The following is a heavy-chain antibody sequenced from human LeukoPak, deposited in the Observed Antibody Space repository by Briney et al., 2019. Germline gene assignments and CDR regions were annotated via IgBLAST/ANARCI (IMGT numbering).Heavy chain of an antibody. CDR2: ISSSSAYI. D-gene: IGHD1-26*01. Sequence: GGSLRLSCAASGFTFSSYSMNWVRQAPGKGLEWVSSISSSSAYIYYADSVKGRFTISRDNAKNSLYLQMNSLRAEDTAVYYCARRRYSGSSQHFDYWGQGTLVTVSS. CDR1: GFTFSSYS. CDR3: ARRRYSGSSQHFDY. J-gene: IGHJ4*02. V-gene: IGHV3-21*01.